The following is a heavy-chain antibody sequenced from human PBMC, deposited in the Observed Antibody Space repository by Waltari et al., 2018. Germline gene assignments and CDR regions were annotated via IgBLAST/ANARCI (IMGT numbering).Heavy chain of an antibody. CDR2: IKSDGSGA. CDR3: ARDDSLWPHYFDL. V-gene: IGHV3-74*01. Sequence: EVQLVESGGGLIQPGGSLRLSCEASGFAFSSHWMHWVRHSPGEGLVWVARIKSDGSGAGYADSVKGRFIISRDNAKDTLYLQMNSLKVEDTAMYYCARDDSLWPHYFDLWGQGTLVTVSS. J-gene: IGHJ4*02. CDR1: GFAFSSHW. D-gene: IGHD2-21*01.